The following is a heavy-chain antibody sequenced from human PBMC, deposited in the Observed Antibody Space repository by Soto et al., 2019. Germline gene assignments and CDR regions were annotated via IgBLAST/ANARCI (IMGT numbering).Heavy chain of an antibody. CDR2: IDPSDSYT. V-gene: IGHV5-10-1*01. CDR1: GYSFTSYW. D-gene: IGHD1-26*01. CDR3: ASGATMLVYYGMDV. J-gene: IGHJ6*02. Sequence: GESLKISCKGSGYSFTSYWISWVRQMPGKGLEWMGRIDPSDSYTNYSPSFQGHVTISADKSISTAYLQWSSLKASDTAMYYCASGATMLVYYGMDVWGQGTTVTVSS.